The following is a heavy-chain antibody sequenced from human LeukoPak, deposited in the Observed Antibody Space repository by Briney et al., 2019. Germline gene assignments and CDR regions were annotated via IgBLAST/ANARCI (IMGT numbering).Heavy chain of an antibody. CDR2: FDPEEGKT. Sequence: GASVKVSCTVAGYTLTELSIHWVRQAPGRGLEWIGGFDPEEGKTIYAEKFQGRVALTEDRSADTAYMALSSLRSDDTAVYYCATLKYYYGSGSSDYYYGMDVWGQGTTVTVSS. CDR1: GYTLTELS. D-gene: IGHD3-10*01. V-gene: IGHV1-24*01. CDR3: ATLKYYYGSGSSDYYYGMDV. J-gene: IGHJ6*02.